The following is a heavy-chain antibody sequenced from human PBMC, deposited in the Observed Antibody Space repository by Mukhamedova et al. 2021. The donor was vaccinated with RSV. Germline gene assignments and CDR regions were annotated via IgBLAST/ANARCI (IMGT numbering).Heavy chain of an antibody. Sequence: GLEWVGRTRNKANSYTTEYAASVKGRFTISRDDSKNSLYLQMNSLKTEDTAVYYCARCEAVAGTLDLGHY. V-gene: IGHV3-72*01. CDR2: TRNKANSYTT. D-gene: IGHD6-19*01. CDR3: ARCEAVAGTLDLGHY. J-gene: IGHJ4*01.